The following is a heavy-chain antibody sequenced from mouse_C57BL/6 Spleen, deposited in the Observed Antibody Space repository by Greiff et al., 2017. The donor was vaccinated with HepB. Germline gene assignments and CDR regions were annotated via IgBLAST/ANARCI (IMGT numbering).Heavy chain of an antibody. D-gene: IGHD1-1*01. CDR1: GYTFTDYY. Sequence: VQLVESGAELVRPGASVKLSCKASGYTFTDYYINWVKQRPGQGLEWIARIYPGSGNTYYNEKFKGKATLTAEKSSSTAYMQLSSLTSEDSAVYFCARLNYYGSSYGYFDVWGTGTTVTVSS. V-gene: IGHV1-76*01. CDR3: ARLNYYGSSYGYFDV. CDR2: IYPGSGNT. J-gene: IGHJ1*03.